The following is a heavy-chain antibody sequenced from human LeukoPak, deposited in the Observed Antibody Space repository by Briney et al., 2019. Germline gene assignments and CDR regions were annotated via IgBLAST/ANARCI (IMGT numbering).Heavy chain of an antibody. Sequence: SQTLSLTCAISGDSVSSNSAAWNWIRQSPSRGLEWLGRTYYRSEWFNDYALSVKSRITINPDTSKNQFSLQLKSVTPDDTAVYYCARGYSSSIDYWGHGTLVTVSS. V-gene: IGHV6-1*01. CDR2: TYYRSEWFN. CDR1: GDSVSSNSAA. J-gene: IGHJ4*01. D-gene: IGHD6-13*01. CDR3: ARGYSSSIDY.